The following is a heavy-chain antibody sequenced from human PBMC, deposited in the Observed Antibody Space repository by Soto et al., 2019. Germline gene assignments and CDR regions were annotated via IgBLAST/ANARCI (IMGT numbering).Heavy chain of an antibody. CDR1: GGSFSGYY. D-gene: IGHD6-13*01. V-gene: IGHV4-34*01. J-gene: IGHJ4*02. CDR3: ARGRVSSWYYFDY. Sequence: SETLSLTCAVYGGSFSGYYWSWIRQPPGKGLEWIGEINHSGSTNYNPSLKNRVTISVDTSKNQFSLKLSSVTAADTAVYYCARGRVSSWYYFDYWGQGTMVTVS. CDR2: INHSGST.